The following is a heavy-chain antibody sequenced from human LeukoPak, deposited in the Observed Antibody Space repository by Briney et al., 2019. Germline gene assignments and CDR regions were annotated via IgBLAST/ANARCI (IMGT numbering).Heavy chain of an antibody. J-gene: IGHJ5*02. CDR1: GFTFSSYW. V-gene: IGHV3-74*01. CDR3: ARADIVVVPAAVRDFWFDP. D-gene: IGHD2-2*01. CDR2: INSDGGST. Sequence: GGSLRLSCAASGFTFSSYWMHWVRQAPGKGLVWVSSINSDGGSTSYADSVKGRFTISRDNAKNTLYLQMNSLRAEDTAVYYCARADIVVVPAAVRDFWFDPWGQGTLVTVSS.